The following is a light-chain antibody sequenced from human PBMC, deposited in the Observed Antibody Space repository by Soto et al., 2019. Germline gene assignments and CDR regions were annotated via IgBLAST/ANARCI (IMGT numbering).Light chain of an antibody. CDR3: QFYDSSLSRV. J-gene: IGLJ2*01. Sequence: QSVLTQPPSVSGAPGQRVTISCTGSSSNIGAGYDVHWYQQLPGTAPKLLIYGNSNRPSGVPDRFSGSKSGTSASLAITGLQAEAEADYYCQFYDSSLSRVFGGGTQLTVL. CDR1: SSNIGAGYD. CDR2: GNS. V-gene: IGLV1-40*01.